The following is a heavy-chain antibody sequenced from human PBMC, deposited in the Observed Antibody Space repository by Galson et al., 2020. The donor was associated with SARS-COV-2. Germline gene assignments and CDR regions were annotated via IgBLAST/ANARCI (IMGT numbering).Heavy chain of an antibody. V-gene: IGHV6-1*01. CDR1: GDSVSRDDAV. J-gene: IGHJ4*02. CDR2: TYYKSKWNT. D-gene: IGHD2-21*01. Sequence: SQTLSLTCAISGDSVSRDDAVWSWIRQSPSRGLEWLGRTYYKSKWNTNYAMSVRSRISISPDTSQNQFSLHLNSVTPEDTALYYCARGDGYIVVDNWGRGTLVTVSS. CDR3: ARGDGYIVVDN.